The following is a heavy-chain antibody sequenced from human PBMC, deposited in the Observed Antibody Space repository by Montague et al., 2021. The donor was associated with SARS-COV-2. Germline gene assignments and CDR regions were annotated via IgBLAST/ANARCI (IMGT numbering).Heavy chain of an antibody. D-gene: IGHD5-24*01. CDR2: IYYTGSR. CDR3: ARHARGEGYTSWFDS. Sequence: SETLSLTCTVSGDSVSHGSSYWSWIRQPPGKGLDWIGYIYYTGSRKYNSSLKSRLTISVDTSKNQFSLKLSSVTAADTAVYYCARHARGEGYTSWFDSWGQGTLVTVSS. J-gene: IGHJ5*01. V-gene: IGHV4-61*01. CDR1: GDSVSHGSSY.